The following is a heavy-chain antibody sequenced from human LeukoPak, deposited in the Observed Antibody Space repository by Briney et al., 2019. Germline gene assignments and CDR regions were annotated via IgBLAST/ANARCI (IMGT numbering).Heavy chain of an antibody. J-gene: IGHJ4*02. CDR2: IYYSGST. CDR1: GGSISSSSYY. CDR3: ARGVTTFIDY. D-gene: IGHD4-17*01. V-gene: IGHV4-39*07. Sequence: SETLSLTCTVSGGSISSSSYYWGWIRQPPGKGLEWIGSIYYSGSTYYNPSLKSRVTISVDTSKNQFSLKLSSVTAVDTAVYYCARGVTTFIDYWGQGTLVTVSS.